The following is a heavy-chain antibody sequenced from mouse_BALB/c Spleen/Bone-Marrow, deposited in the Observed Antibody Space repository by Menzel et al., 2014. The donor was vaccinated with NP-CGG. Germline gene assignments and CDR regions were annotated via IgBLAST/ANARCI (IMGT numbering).Heavy chain of an antibody. V-gene: IGHV5-9-3*01. J-gene: IGHJ1*01. D-gene: IGHD2-4*01. CDR3: SRLRMITTYFDV. CDR1: GFTFSTYA. CDR2: ISSSGSYT. Sequence: EVQVVESGGGLAKPGGSLPLSCAASGFTFSTYAMSWVRQTPEKRLEWVATISSSGSYTYYPDSVKGRFTISRDNAKNTLYLQMSSLRSEDTAMFYCSRLRMITTYFDVWGAGTTVTVSS.